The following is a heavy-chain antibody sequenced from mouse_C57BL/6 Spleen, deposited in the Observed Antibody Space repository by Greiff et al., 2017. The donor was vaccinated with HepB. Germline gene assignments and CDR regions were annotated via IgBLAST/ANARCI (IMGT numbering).Heavy chain of an antibody. CDR2: ISSGSSTI. V-gene: IGHV5-17*01. Sequence: DVKLVESGGGLVKPGGSLKLSCAASGFTFSDYGMHWVRQAPEKGLEWVAYISSGSSTIYYADTVKGRFTISRDNAKNTLFLQMTSLRSEDTAMYYCARVFTTVVAMDYWGQGTSVTVSS. J-gene: IGHJ4*01. CDR1: GFTFSDYG. CDR3: ARVFTTVVAMDY. D-gene: IGHD1-1*01.